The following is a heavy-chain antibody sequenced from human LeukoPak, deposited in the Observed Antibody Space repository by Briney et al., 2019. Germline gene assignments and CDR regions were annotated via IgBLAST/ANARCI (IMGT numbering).Heavy chain of an antibody. CDR3: ARGRYEDYGDYTVY. CDR2: MNPNSGNT. CDR1: GYTLTSYS. V-gene: IGHV1-8*02. Sequence: GASVKVSCKASGYTLTSYSISWVRQAPGQGLEWMGWMNPNSGNTGYAQKFQGRVTMTRNTSISTAYMELSSLRSEDTAVYYCARGRYEDYGDYTVYWGQGTLVTVSS. D-gene: IGHD4-17*01. J-gene: IGHJ4*02.